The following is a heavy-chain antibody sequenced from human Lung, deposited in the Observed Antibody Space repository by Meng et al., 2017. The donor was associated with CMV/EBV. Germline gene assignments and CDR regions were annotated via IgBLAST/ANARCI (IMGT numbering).Heavy chain of an antibody. CDR1: GASISSNY. D-gene: IGHD1-1*01. V-gene: IGHV4-59*01. CDR3: AGPDDMGSSPHDPFDM. Sequence: SXTLSLXCTVSGASISSNYWSWSRWPPGKGLEYIGSISYTGYIEYNPSLKGRVTISLDTSKNHFSLKLTSVTAADTAMYYCAGPDDMGSSPHDPFDMWGQGTXVTVSS. J-gene: IGHJ3*02. CDR2: ISYTGYI.